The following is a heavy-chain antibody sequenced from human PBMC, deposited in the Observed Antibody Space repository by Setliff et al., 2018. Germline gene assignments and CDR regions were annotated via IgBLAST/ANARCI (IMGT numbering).Heavy chain of an antibody. CDR1: GFSLNTTGEG. CDR3: ALRRGNEWHLVRWFDP. D-gene: IGHD6-6*01. Sequence: KSGPTLVNPTQTLTLTCTFSGFSLNTTGEGVGWIRQPPGKALEWLALVYWDGDQRYSPSLNSRLSITKDSSKSQVFLTMTNMDPVDTATYYCALRRGNEWHLVRWFDPWGPGIQVTVSS. V-gene: IGHV2-5*02. J-gene: IGHJ5*02. CDR2: VYWDGDQ.